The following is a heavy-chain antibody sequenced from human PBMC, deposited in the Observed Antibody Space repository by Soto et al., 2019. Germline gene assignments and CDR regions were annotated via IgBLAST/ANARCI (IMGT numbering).Heavy chain of an antibody. CDR3: ARDGKAHGDYLYYFDY. CDR1: GYTFTSYY. V-gene: IGHV1-46*01. Sequence: QVQLVQSGAEVKKPGASVKASCKASGYTFTSYYMHWVRQAPGQGLEWMGLINPSGGSTSYSQKLQRRVTMTRDTYTSTVDMELSSMRSEDTGVYYCARDGKAHGDYLYYFDYRGQGTLVTVSS. D-gene: IGHD4-17*01. CDR2: INPSGGST. J-gene: IGHJ4*02.